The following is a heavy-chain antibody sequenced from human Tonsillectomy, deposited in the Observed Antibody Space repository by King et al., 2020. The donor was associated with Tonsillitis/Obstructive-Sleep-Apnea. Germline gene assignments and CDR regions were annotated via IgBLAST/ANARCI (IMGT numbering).Heavy chain of an antibody. CDR3: AGMKVVGGGMPYYFDY. Sequence: QLVQSGAEVKKPGSSVKVSCKASGGTFSSYAISWVRQAPGQGLEWMGGIIPIFGTANYAQKFQGRVTITADESTSTAYMELSSLRSEDTAVYYCAGMKVVGGGMPYYFDYWGQGTLVTVSS. J-gene: IGHJ4*02. V-gene: IGHV1-69*12. CDR2: IIPIFGTA. D-gene: IGHD1-26*01. CDR1: GGTFSSYA.